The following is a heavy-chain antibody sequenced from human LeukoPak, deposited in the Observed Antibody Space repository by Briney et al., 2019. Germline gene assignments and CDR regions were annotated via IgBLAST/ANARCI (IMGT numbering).Heavy chain of an antibody. Sequence: GASVKVSCKASNYTFTSYGISWVRQAPGQGLEWMGGIIPIFGTTNYAQNFQGRVTITADKSTSTAYMELSSLRSEDTAVYYCARDSSWYYFDYWGQGTLVTVSS. CDR3: ARDSSWYYFDY. CDR2: IIPIFGTT. J-gene: IGHJ4*02. D-gene: IGHD6-13*01. V-gene: IGHV1-69*06. CDR1: NYTFTSYG.